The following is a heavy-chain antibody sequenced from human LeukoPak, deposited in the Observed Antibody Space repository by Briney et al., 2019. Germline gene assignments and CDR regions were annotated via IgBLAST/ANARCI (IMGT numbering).Heavy chain of an antibody. Sequence: GGSLRLSCVTSGFTFSSYWMTWGHQAPGKGLEWVANINQDGHEENYVDSVKGRFTISRDNPKNSLYLQMNSLRAEDTAVYFCVRDMDVWAQGTTVTVSS. V-gene: IGHV3-7*05. J-gene: IGHJ6*02. CDR2: INQDGHEE. CDR3: VRDMDV. CDR1: GFTFSSYW.